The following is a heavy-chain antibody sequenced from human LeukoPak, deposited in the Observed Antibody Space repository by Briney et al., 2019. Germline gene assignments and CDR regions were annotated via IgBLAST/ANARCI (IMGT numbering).Heavy chain of an antibody. J-gene: IGHJ4*02. CDR2: IIPIFGTA. Sequence: GSSVKVSCKASGGTFSSYAISWVRQAPGQGLEWMGGIIPIFGTADYAQKFQGRVTITADESTSTAYMELSSLRSEDTAVYYCARGPPNDYGDPSFDYWGQGTLVTVSS. D-gene: IGHD4-17*01. CDR3: ARGPPNDYGDPSFDY. V-gene: IGHV1-69*01. CDR1: GGTFSSYA.